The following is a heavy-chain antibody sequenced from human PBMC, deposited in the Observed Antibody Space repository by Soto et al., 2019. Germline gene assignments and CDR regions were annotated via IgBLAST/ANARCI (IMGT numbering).Heavy chain of an antibody. Sequence: ASVKVSCKASGYTFTSYDINWVRQATGQGLEWMGWMNPNSGNTGYEQKLQSRVTMTRNTSIRTGYMELNSMRSEYTAMSYCARLRSSGLFDPWGQGTLVTVSS. J-gene: IGHJ5*02. V-gene: IGHV1-8*01. CDR3: ARLRSSGLFDP. CDR2: MNPNSGNT. D-gene: IGHD6-19*01. CDR1: GYTFTSYD.